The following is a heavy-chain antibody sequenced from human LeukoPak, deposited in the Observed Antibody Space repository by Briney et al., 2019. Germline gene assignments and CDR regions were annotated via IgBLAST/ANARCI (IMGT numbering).Heavy chain of an antibody. Sequence: GGSLRLSCAASEFTFSTYSMNWVRQAPGKGLEWVSSISGSSGFIYYADSVKGRFTISRDNAKNSLYLQMNSLRADDTAVYYCARDQPYSTSSMDVWGQGTTVTVSS. CDR2: ISGSSGFI. CDR1: EFTFSTYS. CDR3: ARDQPYSTSSMDV. D-gene: IGHD6-6*01. V-gene: IGHV3-21*01. J-gene: IGHJ6*02.